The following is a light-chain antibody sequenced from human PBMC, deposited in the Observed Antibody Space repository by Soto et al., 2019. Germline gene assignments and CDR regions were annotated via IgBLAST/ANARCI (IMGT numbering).Light chain of an antibody. CDR3: SSYTSTSTLYV. Sequence: QSVLAQPASVSGSPGQSITISCTGSNSDIVSYNYVSWYQQLPGKAPKLVISEVSNRPSGISGRFSGSKSGNAASLTISGLQAEDEATYYCSSYTSTSTLYVFGPGTKVTVL. CDR1: NSDIVSYNY. V-gene: IGLV2-14*01. J-gene: IGLJ1*01. CDR2: EVS.